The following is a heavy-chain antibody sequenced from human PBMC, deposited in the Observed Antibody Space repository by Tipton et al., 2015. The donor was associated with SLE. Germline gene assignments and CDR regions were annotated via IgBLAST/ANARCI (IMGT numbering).Heavy chain of an antibody. J-gene: IGHJ4*02. CDR2: IHHSACT. Sequence: LRLSCTVSGVSLSSHYWSWIRLPPGKGLEWIGYIHHSACTNYNPSLKSRVTMSVDTSKNQFSLKLSSVTAADTAVYYCARLSLGEEYFFDYWGQGTLVSVSS. CDR1: GVSLSSHY. D-gene: IGHD3-10*01. CDR3: ARLSLGEEYFFDY. V-gene: IGHV4-59*11.